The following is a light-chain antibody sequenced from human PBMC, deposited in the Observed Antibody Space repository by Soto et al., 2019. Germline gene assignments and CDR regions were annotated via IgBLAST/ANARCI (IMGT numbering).Light chain of an antibody. Sequence: EIVLTQSPGTLSLSPGERATLSCRASQSVSSYLAWYQQKPGQAPRLLIYDASNRATGIPARFSGSGSGTDFTLTISSLEPEDFAIYYCQQRSNWPFTLGPGTKVDIK. CDR1: QSVSSY. J-gene: IGKJ3*01. CDR2: DAS. V-gene: IGKV3-11*01. CDR3: QQRSNWPFT.